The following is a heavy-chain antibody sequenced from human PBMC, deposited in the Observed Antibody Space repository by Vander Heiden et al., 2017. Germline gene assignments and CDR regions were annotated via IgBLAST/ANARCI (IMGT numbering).Heavy chain of an antibody. V-gene: IGHV3-23*01. J-gene: IGHJ6*02. Sequence: QLLESGGDFVQPGGSLRLSCAASGFTFRSHARSWFRKAPGKGLEWVSTITGSGENTHYADSVKGRFTISRDNYKNTLNLQMNSLRGDDTALYYCARAQGSLVRGVTHYHYGLDVWGQGTTVIVSS. CDR3: ARAQGSLVRGVTHYHYGLDV. CDR1: GFTFRSHA. D-gene: IGHD3-10*01. CDR2: ITGSGENT.